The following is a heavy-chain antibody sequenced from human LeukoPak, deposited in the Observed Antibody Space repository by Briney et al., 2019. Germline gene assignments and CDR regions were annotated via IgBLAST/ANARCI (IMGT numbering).Heavy chain of an antibody. CDR3: ARAGRDFWSGLDPYYYMDV. D-gene: IGHD3-3*01. CDR1: GGTFSSYA. CDR2: IIPIFGTA. Sequence: SVKVSCKASGGTFSSYAISWVRQAPGQGLEWMGGIIPIFGTANYAQKFQGRVTITADKSTSTAYMELSSLRSEDTAVYYCARAGRDFWSGLDPYYYMDVWGKGTTVTVSS. V-gene: IGHV1-69*06. J-gene: IGHJ6*03.